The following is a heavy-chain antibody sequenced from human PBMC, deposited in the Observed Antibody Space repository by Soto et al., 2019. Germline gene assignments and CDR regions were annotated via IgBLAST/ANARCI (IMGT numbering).Heavy chain of an antibody. CDR3: ATSQKGYNWNYFDH. J-gene: IGHJ4*02. CDR1: GGPISDSYYY. V-gene: IGHV4-39*01. Sequence: SETLSLTCAVSGGPISDSYYYWAWLRQSPGKGPEWIGSVFYTGFTSYNPSLESRVSVSVDTSKSQFSLKLSAVTAADTAVYYCATSQKGYNWNYFDHWGQGALVTVSS. D-gene: IGHD1-20*01. CDR2: VFYTGFT.